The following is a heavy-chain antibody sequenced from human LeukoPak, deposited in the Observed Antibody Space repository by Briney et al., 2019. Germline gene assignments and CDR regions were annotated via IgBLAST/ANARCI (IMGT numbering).Heavy chain of an antibody. CDR3: ARLNSGWPYYYYYYMDV. Sequence: GGSLRLSCAASGFTFSSYEMNWVRQAPGKGLEWVSHISSSGSTIYYADSVKGRFTISRDNAKNSLYLQMNSLRAEDTAVYYCARLNSGWPYYYYYYMDVWGKGTTVTVSS. V-gene: IGHV3-48*03. J-gene: IGHJ6*03. D-gene: IGHD6-19*01. CDR1: GFTFSSYE. CDR2: ISSSGSTI.